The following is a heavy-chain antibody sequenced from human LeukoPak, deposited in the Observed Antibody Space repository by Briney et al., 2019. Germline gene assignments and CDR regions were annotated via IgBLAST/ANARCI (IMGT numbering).Heavy chain of an antibody. CDR3: ARPHSSSWKLSSY. Sequence: PGGSLRLSCVVSGFTVSSNYMSWIRQAPGKGLEWVSYISASSYANYADSVKGRFTISRDNAKNSLYLQMNSLRAEDTAVYYCARPHSSSWKLSSYWGQGTLVTVSS. D-gene: IGHD6-13*01. J-gene: IGHJ4*02. CDR2: ISASSYA. V-gene: IGHV3-11*03. CDR1: GFTVSSNY.